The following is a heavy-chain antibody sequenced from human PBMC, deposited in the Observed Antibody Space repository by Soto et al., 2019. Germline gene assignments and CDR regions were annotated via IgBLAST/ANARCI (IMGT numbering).Heavy chain of an antibody. D-gene: IGHD6-19*01. J-gene: IGHJ5*02. CDR3: ARPRTEWLVLSSWFDP. Sequence: TSETLSLTCTVSGGSISSSSYYWGWIRQPPGKGLEWIGSIYYSGSTYYNPSLKSRVTISVDTSKNQFSLKLSSVTAADTAVYYCARPRTEWLVLSSWFDPWGQGTLVTVSS. V-gene: IGHV4-39*01. CDR1: GGSISSSSYY. CDR2: IYYSGST.